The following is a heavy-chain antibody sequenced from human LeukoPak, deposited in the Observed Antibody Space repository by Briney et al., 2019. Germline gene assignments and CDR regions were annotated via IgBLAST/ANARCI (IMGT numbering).Heavy chain of an antibody. CDR1: GFTFSSYG. CDR3: AKDIVLRFLEWPWYFDL. Sequence: RPGGSLRLXCAASGFTFSSYGMHWVRQAPGKGLEWVAFIRYDGSNKYYADSVKGRFTISRDNSKNTLYLQMNSLRAEDTAVYYCAKDIVLRFLEWPWYFDLWGRGTLVTVSS. CDR2: IRYDGSNK. V-gene: IGHV3-30*02. J-gene: IGHJ2*01. D-gene: IGHD3-3*01.